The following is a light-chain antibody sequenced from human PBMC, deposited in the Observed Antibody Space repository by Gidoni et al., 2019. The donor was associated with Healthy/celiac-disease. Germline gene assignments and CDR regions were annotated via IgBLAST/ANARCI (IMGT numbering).Light chain of an antibody. CDR1: SSNLGSNT. V-gene: IGLV1-44*01. CDR3: AAWDDSLNGPV. CDR2: SNN. Sequence: QSVLTQPPSASATPGQGVTISCSGSSSNLGSNTVNWYQQLPGTAPKLLIYSNNQRPPGVPDRFSGSKSGTSASLAISGLQSEDEADYYCAAWDDSLNGPVFGGGTKLTVL. J-gene: IGLJ2*01.